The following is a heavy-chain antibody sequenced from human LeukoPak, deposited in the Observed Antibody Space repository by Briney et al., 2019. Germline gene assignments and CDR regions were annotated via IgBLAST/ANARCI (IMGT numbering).Heavy chain of an antibody. J-gene: IGHJ6*04. Sequence: ASVKVSCKASGYTFTSYAMHWVRQAPGRRLEWMGWINAGNGNTKYSQKFQGRVTITRDTSASTAYMELSSLRSEDTAVYYCASEAAAGTSSAYYYGMDVWGKGTTVTVSS. D-gene: IGHD6-13*01. CDR3: ASEAAAGTSSAYYYGMDV. V-gene: IGHV1-3*01. CDR2: INAGNGNT. CDR1: GYTFTSYA.